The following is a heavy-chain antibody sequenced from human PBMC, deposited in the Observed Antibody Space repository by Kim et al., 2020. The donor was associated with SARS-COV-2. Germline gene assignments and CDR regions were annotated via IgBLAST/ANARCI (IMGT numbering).Heavy chain of an antibody. CDR2: SSSYI. Sequence: SSSYIYYADAVKGRFTISRDNAKNSLYLQMNSLRAEDTAVYYCARGGTSWGQGTLVTVSS. V-gene: IGHV3-21*01. J-gene: IGHJ4*02. D-gene: IGHD3-16*01. CDR3: ARGGTS.